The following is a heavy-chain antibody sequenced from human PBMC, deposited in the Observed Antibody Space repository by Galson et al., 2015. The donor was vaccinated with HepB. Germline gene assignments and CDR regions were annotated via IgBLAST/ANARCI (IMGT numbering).Heavy chain of an antibody. J-gene: IGHJ6*03. CDR2: ISSSSSYI. CDR1: GFTFSRYS. Sequence: SLRLSCAASGFTFSRYSMNWVRQAPGKGLEWVSSISSSSSYIYYADSVKGRFTISRDNAKNSLYLQMNSLRAEDTAVYYCARDVAYYYYMDVWGKGTTVTVSS. CDR3: ARDVAYYYYMDV. D-gene: IGHD2-21*01. V-gene: IGHV3-21*01.